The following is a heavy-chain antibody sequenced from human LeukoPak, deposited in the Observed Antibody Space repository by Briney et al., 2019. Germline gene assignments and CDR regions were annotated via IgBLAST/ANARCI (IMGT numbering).Heavy chain of an antibody. Sequence: GGSLRLSCAASGFTVSSNYMSWVRQAPGKGLEWVSAISGSGGSTYYADSVKGRFTISRDNSKNTLYLQMNTLRAEDTAVYYCWGTGWYPYYYYGMDVWGQGTTVTVSS. V-gene: IGHV3-23*01. D-gene: IGHD6-19*01. J-gene: IGHJ6*02. CDR3: WGTGWYPYYYYGMDV. CDR1: GFTVSSNY. CDR2: ISGSGGST.